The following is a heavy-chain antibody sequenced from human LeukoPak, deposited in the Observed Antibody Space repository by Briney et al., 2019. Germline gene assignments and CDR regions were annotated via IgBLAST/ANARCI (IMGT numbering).Heavy chain of an antibody. Sequence: PSETLSLTCTVSGGSIGSYYWSWIRQPPGKGLEWIGYIYYSGSTNYNPSLKSRVTVSVDTSKNQFSLKLSSVTAADTAVYYCARARTGDSPHDAFDIWGQGTMVTVSS. CDR3: ARARTGDSPHDAFDI. CDR1: GGSIGSYY. D-gene: IGHD7-27*01. V-gene: IGHV4-59*01. J-gene: IGHJ3*02. CDR2: IYYSGST.